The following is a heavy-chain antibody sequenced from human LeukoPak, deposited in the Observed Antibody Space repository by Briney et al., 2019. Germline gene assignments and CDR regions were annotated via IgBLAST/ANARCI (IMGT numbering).Heavy chain of an antibody. V-gene: IGHV4-30-4*01. CDR1: GGSISSGDYY. CDR3: ARADSSGWYSFDH. D-gene: IGHD6-19*01. CDR2: IYYSGST. J-gene: IGHJ4*02. Sequence: SETLSLTCTVSGGSISSGDYYWSWIRQPPGKGLEWIGYIYYSGSTRYNPSLESRISISLDTSRIHFSLRLTSVTAADTALYYCARADSSGWYSFDHWGQGTLVTVSS.